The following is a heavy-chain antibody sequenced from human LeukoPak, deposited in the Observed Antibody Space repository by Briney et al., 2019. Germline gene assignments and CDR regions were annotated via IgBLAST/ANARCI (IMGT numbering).Heavy chain of an antibody. Sequence: TGGSLRLSCAASGFTFDYYGMRWVRQGPGKGLEWVSDINWNGGNTGYADSVKGRFTIFRDNAKNSLYLEMDSLRVEDTALYYCARTSDGNWFDPWGQGTLVTASS. CDR1: GFTFDYYG. D-gene: IGHD1-26*01. CDR3: ARTSDGNWFDP. J-gene: IGHJ5*02. CDR2: INWNGGNT. V-gene: IGHV3-20*04.